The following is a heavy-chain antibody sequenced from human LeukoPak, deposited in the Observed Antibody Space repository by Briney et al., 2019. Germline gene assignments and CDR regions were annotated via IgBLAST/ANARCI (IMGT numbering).Heavy chain of an antibody. CDR3: ARAGSHWHYIY. CDR2: IKQDGSER. J-gene: IGHJ4*02. CDR1: GFTFSGFS. D-gene: IGHD3-10*01. V-gene: IGHV3-7*01. Sequence: GGSLRLSCAASGFTFSGFSMSWVRQSPTKGLEWVANIKQDGSERYYVDSVKGRFTISRDNAKNSLSLQMNNLRVEDTAVYYCARAGSHWHYIYWGQGTVVTVSS.